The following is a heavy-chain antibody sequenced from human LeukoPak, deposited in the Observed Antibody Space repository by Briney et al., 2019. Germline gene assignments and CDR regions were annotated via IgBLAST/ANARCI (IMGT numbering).Heavy chain of an antibody. CDR1: GFTFSSYW. CDR3: ARDRPRYCSSTSCYDYYYYGMDV. D-gene: IGHD2-2*01. J-gene: IGHJ6*02. V-gene: IGHV3-7*03. Sequence: GGSLRLSCAASGFTFSSYWMSWVRQAPGKGMEWVANIKQDGSEKYYVDSVKGRFTISRDNAKNSLYLQMNGLRAEDTAVYYCARDRPRYCSSTSCYDYYYYGMDVWGQGTTVTVSS. CDR2: IKQDGSEK.